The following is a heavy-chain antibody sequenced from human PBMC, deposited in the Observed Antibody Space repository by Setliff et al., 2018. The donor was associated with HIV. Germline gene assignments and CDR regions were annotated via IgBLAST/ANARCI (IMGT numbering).Heavy chain of an antibody. V-gene: IGHV4-39*07. CDR3: ARRGDFFYYAMDV. CDR1: GGSISNSRYY. CDR2: IYYSGST. J-gene: IGHJ6*02. Sequence: SETLSLTCTVSGGSISNSRYYWSWIRQPPGKGLEWIGSIYYSGSTYYNPSLKSRVTISVDRSKNQFSLKLSSVTAADTAVYYCARRGDFFYYAMDVWGQGTLVTVSS.